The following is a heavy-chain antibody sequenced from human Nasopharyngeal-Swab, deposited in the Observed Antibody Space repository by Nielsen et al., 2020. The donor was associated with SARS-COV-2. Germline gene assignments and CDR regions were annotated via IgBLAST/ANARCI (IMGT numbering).Heavy chain of an antibody. CDR3: ARRGYPTTDY. D-gene: IGHD3-22*01. CDR2: INHSGST. V-gene: IGHV4-34*01. Sequence: RQAPGKGLEWIGEINHSGSTNYNPSLKSRVTISVDTSKNQFPLKLSSVTAADTAVYYCARRGYPTTDYWGQGTLVTVSS. J-gene: IGHJ4*02.